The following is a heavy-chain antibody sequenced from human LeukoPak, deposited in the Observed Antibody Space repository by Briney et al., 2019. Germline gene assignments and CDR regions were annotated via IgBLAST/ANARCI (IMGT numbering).Heavy chain of an antibody. CDR1: GSSINFYY. CDR2: IYSTGST. Sequence: SETLSLTCTVSGSSINFYYWNCIRQPAGKGLEWIGRIYSTGSTNYSPSLKSRVTMSVDKSKNQFSLNLSSVTAADTAVYYCARGIADPYSFDSWGQGILVTVSS. CDR3: ARGIADPYSFDS. J-gene: IGHJ4*02. V-gene: IGHV4-4*07. D-gene: IGHD6-13*01.